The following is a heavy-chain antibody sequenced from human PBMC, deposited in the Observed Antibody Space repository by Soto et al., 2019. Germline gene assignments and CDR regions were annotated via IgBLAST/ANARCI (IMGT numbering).Heavy chain of an antibody. CDR1: GFSLTNSGVA. CDR3: AHKAAMVRGVSSLDY. D-gene: IGHD3-10*01. J-gene: IGHJ4*02. Sequence: QITLKESGPTLMKPTQTLTLTCTFSGFSLTNSGVAVGWIRQPPGKALEWLALIYGDDDKHYSPSLKNRLTITKHTSKNPVVLIMTNMDPVDTATYYCAHKAAMVRGVSSLDYWGQGTLVTVSS. V-gene: IGHV2-5*02. CDR2: IYGDDDK.